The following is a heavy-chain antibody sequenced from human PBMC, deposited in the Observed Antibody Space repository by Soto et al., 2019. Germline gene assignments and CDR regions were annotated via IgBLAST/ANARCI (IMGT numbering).Heavy chain of an antibody. Sequence: SEKLPDTYAVYGGTLSGYYWSWIRQPPGKGLEWIGEIHSSGSANYKPSLPSGVIISVDTSKNQFSLKLSSVTAADTAVYDCARAGFYGPFVAVDTWGKWTMVT. V-gene: IGHV4-34*01. CDR3: ARAGFYGPFVAVDT. J-gene: IGHJ3*02. D-gene: IGHD3-16*01. CDR2: IHSSGSA. CDR1: GGTLSGYY.